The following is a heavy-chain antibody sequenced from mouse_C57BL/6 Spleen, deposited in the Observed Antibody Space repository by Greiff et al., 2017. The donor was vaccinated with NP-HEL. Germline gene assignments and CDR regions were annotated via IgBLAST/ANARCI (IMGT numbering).Heavy chain of an antibody. CDR1: GYTFTSYW. D-gene: IGHD1-1*01. CDR2: IDPSDSYT. J-gene: IGHJ1*03. CDR3: ARRSYYHGSNWYFDV. V-gene: IGHV1-59*01. Sequence: QVQLQQPGAELVRPGTSVKLSCKASGYTFTSYWMHWVKQRPGQGLEWIGVIDPSDSYTNYNQNFKGKATLTVDTSSSTAYMQLSSLTSEDSAVYYCARRSYYHGSNWYFDVWGTGTTVTVSS.